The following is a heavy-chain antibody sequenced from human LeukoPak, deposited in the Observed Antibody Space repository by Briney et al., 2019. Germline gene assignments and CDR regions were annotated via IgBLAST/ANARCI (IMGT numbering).Heavy chain of an antibody. CDR1: GFSFSDYS. Sequence: GGSLRLSCAASGFSFSDYSMNWVRQAPGKGLEWVSAISGSGGSTYYADSVKGRFTISRDNSKNTLYLQMNSLRAEDTAVYYCAKMGTIFGVVFYFDYWGQGTLVTVSS. V-gene: IGHV3-23*01. CDR3: AKMGTIFGVVFYFDY. J-gene: IGHJ4*02. CDR2: ISGSGGST. D-gene: IGHD3-3*01.